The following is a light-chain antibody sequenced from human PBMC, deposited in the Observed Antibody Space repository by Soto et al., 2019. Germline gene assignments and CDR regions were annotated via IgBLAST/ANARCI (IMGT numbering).Light chain of an antibody. J-gene: IGKJ5*01. CDR1: QSLSSW. Sequence: DIPMTQSPSTLSASVGDRVTITCRASQSLSSWLAWYQQKPGKAPKSLIYKASSLESGVPSRFSGSGSGTDFTLTISSLQPDDFAIYYCQQYVSYPLTFGQGTRLEIK. V-gene: IGKV1-5*03. CDR2: KAS. CDR3: QQYVSYPLT.